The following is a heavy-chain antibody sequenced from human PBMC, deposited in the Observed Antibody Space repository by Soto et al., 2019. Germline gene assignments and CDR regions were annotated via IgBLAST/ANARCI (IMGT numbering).Heavy chain of an antibody. CDR1: GFTFSDHY. CDR2: TRNKANSYTT. Sequence: EVQLVASGGGLVQPGGSLRLSCAASGFTFSDHYMDWVRQAPGKGLEWVGRTRNKANSYTTEYAASVKGRFTISRDDSKISLYLQMNSLKTEDTAVYYCTHLGAVNIMPFDHWGQGTLVTVSS. CDR3: THLGAVNIMPFDH. D-gene: IGHD3-16*01. J-gene: IGHJ4*02. V-gene: IGHV3-72*01.